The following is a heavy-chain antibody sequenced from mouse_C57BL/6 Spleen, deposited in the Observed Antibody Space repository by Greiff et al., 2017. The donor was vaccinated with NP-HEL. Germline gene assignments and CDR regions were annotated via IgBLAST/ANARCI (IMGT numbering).Heavy chain of an antibody. D-gene: IGHD1-1*01. J-gene: IGHJ2*01. CDR2: IDPETGGT. V-gene: IGHV1-15*01. Sequence: QVQLQQSGAELVRPGASVTLSCKASGYTFTDYEMHWVKQTPVHGLEWIGAIDPETGGTAYNQKFKGKAILTADKSSSTAYMELRSLTSEDSAVYYCTRERITTVVAPFDYWGQGTTLTVSS. CDR3: TRERITTVVAPFDY. CDR1: GYTFTDYE.